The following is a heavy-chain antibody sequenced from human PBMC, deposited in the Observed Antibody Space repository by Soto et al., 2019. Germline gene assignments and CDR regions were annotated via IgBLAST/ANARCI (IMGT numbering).Heavy chain of an antibody. J-gene: IGHJ4*02. Sequence: GGSLRLSCAASGLTFSNYAMSWVRQAPGKGLEWVSAMSGGSDATYYADSVKGRFTISRDNPKNTLYLQMNSLRAEDTAVYYCARDQGTVVTQTLDYWGQGALVTVSS. CDR3: ARDQGTVVTQTLDY. CDR1: GLTFSNYA. V-gene: IGHV3-23*01. D-gene: IGHD2-15*01. CDR2: MSGGSDAT.